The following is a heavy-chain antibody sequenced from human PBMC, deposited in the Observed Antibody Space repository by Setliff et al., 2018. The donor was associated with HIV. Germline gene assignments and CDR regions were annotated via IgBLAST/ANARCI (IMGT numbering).Heavy chain of an antibody. J-gene: IGHJ4*03. D-gene: IGHD6-19*01. CDR2: INPNSGGT. V-gene: IGHV1-2*02. CDR3: ARYTSGWFHFDY. Sequence: GASVKVSCKASGYTFTGYYMHWVRQAPGQGLEWMGWINPNSGGTNYAQKFQGRVTMTRDTSITTAYMELSSLRSDDTAVYYCARYTSGWFHFDYWGPETLLVTVSS. CDR1: GYTFTGYY.